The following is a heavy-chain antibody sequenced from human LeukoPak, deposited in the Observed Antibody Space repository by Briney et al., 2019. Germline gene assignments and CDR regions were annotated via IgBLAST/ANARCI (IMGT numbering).Heavy chain of an antibody. CDR2: ISGSGGST. J-gene: IGHJ6*03. V-gene: IGHV3-23*01. CDR1: GFTFSSYG. CDR3: ARPHLSYGDIRDYYYYMDV. Sequence: GGSLRLSCAASGFTFSSYGMRWVRQAPGKGLEWVSAISGSGGSTYYADSVKGRFTISRDNTKNTVYLQIKSLREEDTAVYYCARPHLSYGDIRDYYYYMDVWGKGTTVTVSS. D-gene: IGHD4-17*01.